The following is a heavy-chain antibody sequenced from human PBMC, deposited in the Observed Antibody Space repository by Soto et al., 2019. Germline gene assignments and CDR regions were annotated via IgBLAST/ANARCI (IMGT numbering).Heavy chain of an antibody. J-gene: IGHJ6*03. CDR2: IYYSGST. D-gene: IGHD3-16*01. CDR1: GGSISSYY. CDR3: ARRVSDPGGMYYYYYYMDV. Sequence: SETLSLTCTVSGGSISSYYWSWIRQPPGKGLEWIGYIYYSGSTNYNPSLKSRVTITVDTSKNQFSLKLSSVTAADTAVYYCARRVSDPGGMYYYYYYMDVWGKGTTVTVSS. V-gene: IGHV4-59*08.